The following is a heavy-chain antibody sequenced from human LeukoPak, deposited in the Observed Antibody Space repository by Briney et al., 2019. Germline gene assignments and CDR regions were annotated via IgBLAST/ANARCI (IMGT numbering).Heavy chain of an antibody. J-gene: IGHJ2*01. V-gene: IGHV4-34*01. CDR3: ARGPLGSGWYVADWYFGL. CDR2: INHSGST. Sequence: SETLSLTCAVYGGSFSGYYWSWIRQPPGKGLEWIGEINHSGSTNYNPSLKSRVTMSIDTSKNQFSLKFKSVTVADTAVYYCARGPLGSGWYVADWYFGLWGRGALVTVSS. D-gene: IGHD6-19*01. CDR1: GGSFSGYY.